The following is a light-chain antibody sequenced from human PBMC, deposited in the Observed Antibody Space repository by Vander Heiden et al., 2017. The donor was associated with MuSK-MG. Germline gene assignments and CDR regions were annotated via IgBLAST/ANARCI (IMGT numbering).Light chain of an antibody. V-gene: IGKV3-20*01. CDR3: QEYGSSPLT. Sequence: ELVFTQSPRTPSSSPGERATLSCRASQSVSSSYLAWYQQKPGLAPRLLTYGASSRATGIPDRFTGSRSGTDLTLTIRRLDPEDIAVYYSQEYGSSPLTFGGGTKVEMK. CDR1: QSVSSSY. J-gene: IGKJ4*01. CDR2: GAS.